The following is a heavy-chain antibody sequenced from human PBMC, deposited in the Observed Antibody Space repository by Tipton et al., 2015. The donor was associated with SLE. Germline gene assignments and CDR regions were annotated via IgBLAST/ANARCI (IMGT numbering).Heavy chain of an antibody. CDR1: GGSISTGAYS. CDR3: ARRVFIRYYYDSSATANDAFDI. D-gene: IGHD3-22*01. V-gene: IGHV4-30-2*02. J-gene: IGHJ3*02. Sequence: TLSLTCAVSGGSISTGAYSWSWIRQPPGKGLEWIGYIYHSGSSYYNPSLKSRVTISIDRSKNQFSLKLSSVTAADTAVYYCARRVFIRYYYDSSATANDAFDIWGQVTMFTVSS. CDR2: IYHSGSS.